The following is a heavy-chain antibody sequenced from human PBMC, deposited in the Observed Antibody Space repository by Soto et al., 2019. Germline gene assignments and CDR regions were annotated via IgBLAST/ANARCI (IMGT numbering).Heavy chain of an antibody. CDR3: ARGDCVGGSCYSLAGSFYYYMDA. CDR2: INSDESVS. D-gene: IGHD2-15*01. CDR1: GFTFRNYW. V-gene: IGHV3-74*02. Sequence: EVQLVESGGGLVQPGGSLRLSCAASGFTFRNYWMYWVRQAPGQGLEWVSRINSDESVSSYADSVKGRLTISRDNVKNTLYLLMDSLRAEDTAVYYCARGDCVGGSCYSLAGSFYYYMDAWGKGTTVTVFS. J-gene: IGHJ6*03.